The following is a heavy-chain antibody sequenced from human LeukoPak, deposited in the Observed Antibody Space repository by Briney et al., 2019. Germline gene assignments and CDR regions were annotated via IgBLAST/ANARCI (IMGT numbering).Heavy chain of an antibody. CDR3: ASERRYDILTGYYPLHY. J-gene: IGHJ4*02. CDR1: GFTFRSYG. V-gene: IGHV3-30*03. D-gene: IGHD3-9*01. Sequence: GGSLRLSCVASGFTFRSYGMHWVRQAPGKGLEWLAAISYDGSREYYAYSVKGRFTISRDNSKNTLFLQMNSLRPEDTAVYYCASERRYDILTGYYPLHYWGQGALVAVSS. CDR2: ISYDGSRE.